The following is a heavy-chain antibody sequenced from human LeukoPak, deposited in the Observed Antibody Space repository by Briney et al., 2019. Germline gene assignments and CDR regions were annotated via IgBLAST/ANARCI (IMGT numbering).Heavy chain of an antibody. Sequence: GRSLRLSCAASGFTVDDYAMHWVRQAPGKGLEWGSGISWNSGSIGYAYSVKCRFTISRDNDKNSLYLQMNSLRAEDTALYYCAKDGIAAATGSPSFDYWGQGTLVTVSS. J-gene: IGHJ4*02. CDR3: AKDGIAAATGSPSFDY. V-gene: IGHV3-9*01. CDR1: GFTVDDYA. D-gene: IGHD6-13*01. CDR2: ISWNSGSI.